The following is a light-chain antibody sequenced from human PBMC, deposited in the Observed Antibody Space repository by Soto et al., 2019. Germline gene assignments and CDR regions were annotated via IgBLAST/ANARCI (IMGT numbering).Light chain of an antibody. V-gene: IGLV2-14*01. CDR1: SSDVGGYNY. CDR3: SSYTSSSTPFV. Sequence: QSALTQPASVSGSPGQSITISCTGTSSDVGGYNYVSWYQQHPGKAPKLMIYEVSNRPSGVSTRFSGSKSGNTASLTISGLQDEDEADYYCSSYTSSSTPFVFGAGTKVTVL. CDR2: EVS. J-gene: IGLJ1*01.